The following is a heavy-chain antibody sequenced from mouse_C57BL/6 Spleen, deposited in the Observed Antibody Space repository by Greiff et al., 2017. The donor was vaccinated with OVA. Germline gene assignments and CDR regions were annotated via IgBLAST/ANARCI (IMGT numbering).Heavy chain of an antibody. V-gene: IGHV1-81*01. CDR3: ARECIYYGNYDFDY. Sequence: QVQLQQSGAELARPGASVKLSCKASGYTFTSYGISWVKQRTGQGLEWIGEIYPRSGNTYYNEKFKGKATLTADKSSSTAYMELRSLTSEDSAVYFCARECIYYGNYDFDYWGQGTTLTVSS. CDR1: GYTFTSYG. J-gene: IGHJ2*01. D-gene: IGHD2-1*01. CDR2: IYPRSGNT.